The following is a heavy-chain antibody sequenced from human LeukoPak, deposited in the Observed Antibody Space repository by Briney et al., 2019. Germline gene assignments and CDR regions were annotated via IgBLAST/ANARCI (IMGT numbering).Heavy chain of an antibody. CDR1: GYTLTELS. D-gene: IGHD3-10*01. V-gene: IGHV1-24*01. CDR3: ATVLWCGELLDNGFDP. CDR2: FDPEDGET. J-gene: IGHJ5*02. Sequence: GPSGNVSCKVAGYTLTELSMHWGRQAPAKGLGRKGGFDPEDGETIYAQKFQGRGTMTADTSTDTTYMELSSLRSADTAVYYCATVLWCGELLDNGFDPWGQGTLVTVSS.